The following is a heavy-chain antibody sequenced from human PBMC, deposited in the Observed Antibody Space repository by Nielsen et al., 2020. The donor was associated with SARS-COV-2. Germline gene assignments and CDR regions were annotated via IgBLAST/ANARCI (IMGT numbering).Heavy chain of an antibody. V-gene: IGHV7-4-1*02. Sequence: WVRQAPGQGLEWMGWINTNTGKPTYAQGFTGRFVFSLDISVSTAYLQISSLKAEDTAVYYCARVPNPGVQPIEDYDYERSGYTPPHWFDPWGQGTLVTVSS. CDR2: INTNTGKP. CDR3: ARVPNPGVQPIEDYDYERSGYTPPHWFDP. D-gene: IGHD3-22*01. J-gene: IGHJ5*02.